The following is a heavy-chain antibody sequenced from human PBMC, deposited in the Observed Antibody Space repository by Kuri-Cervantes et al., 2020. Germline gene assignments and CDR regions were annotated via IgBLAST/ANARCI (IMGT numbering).Heavy chain of an antibody. D-gene: IGHD3-22*01. Sequence: GESLKISCAASGFTFSSYSMNWVRQAPGKGLEWVSYISSSGNTMYYADSVKGRFTISRDNAKNSLYLQMNSLRAEDTAMYYCVRTYYYDSSGYSHWGQGTPVTVSS. CDR3: VRTYYYDSSGYSH. CDR2: ISSSGNTM. CDR1: GFTFSSYS. V-gene: IGHV3-48*04. J-gene: IGHJ4*02.